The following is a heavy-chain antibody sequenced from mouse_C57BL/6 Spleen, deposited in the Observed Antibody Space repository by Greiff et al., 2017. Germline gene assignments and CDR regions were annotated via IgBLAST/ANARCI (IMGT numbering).Heavy chain of an antibody. J-gene: IGHJ4*01. D-gene: IGHD2-2*01. CDR2: ISSGGDYI. CDR3: TREGYGGAMGY. CDR1: GFTFSSYA. V-gene: IGHV5-9-1*02. Sequence: EVKLVESGAGLVKPGGSLKLSCAASGFTFSSYAMSWVRQTPEQRLEWVAYISSGGDYIYYADTVKGRFTISRDTARNTLYLQMSGLKSEDTAMYYCTREGYGGAMGYWGQGTSVTVSS.